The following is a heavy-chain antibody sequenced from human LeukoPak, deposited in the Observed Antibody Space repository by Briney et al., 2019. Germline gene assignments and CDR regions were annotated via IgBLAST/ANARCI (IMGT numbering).Heavy chain of an antibody. CDR1: GGSFSDYS. V-gene: IGHV4-34*01. CDR3: ARVGYSYSIHDWSRTGLGAYPTKYYYYMDV. J-gene: IGHJ6*03. D-gene: IGHD5-18*01. Sequence: SETLSLTYAVYGGSFSDYSWTWIRQPPAKGLDWIGEINHRGGTNHNPSLMSRVIMSVDTSKNQISRKVSSGTAADTAVYYCARVGYSYSIHDWSRTGLGAYPTKYYYYMDVRGKGITVSVSS. CDR2: INHRGGT.